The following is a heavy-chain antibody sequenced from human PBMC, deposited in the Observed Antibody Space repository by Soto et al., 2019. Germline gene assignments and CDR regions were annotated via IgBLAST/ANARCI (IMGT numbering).Heavy chain of an antibody. D-gene: IGHD2-2*01. CDR1: GFTFSSYA. V-gene: IGHV3-23*01. CDR2: ISGSGSST. Sequence: EVQLLESGGGRIQPGGSLRLSCAASGFTFSSYAMNWVRQVPGKGLQWVSGISGSGSSTYYSDSVRGRFTISRDNSRNTLYLQMRSLRVEDTARYYCAKGDRNQPAVVDYWGQGTLVTVSS. J-gene: IGHJ4*02. CDR3: AKGDRNQPAVVDY.